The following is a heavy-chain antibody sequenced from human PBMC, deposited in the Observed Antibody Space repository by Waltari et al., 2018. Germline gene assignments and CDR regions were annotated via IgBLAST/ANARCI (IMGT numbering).Heavy chain of an antibody. D-gene: IGHD5-18*01. CDR1: GFTFSSYS. V-gene: IGHV3-21*01. J-gene: IGHJ4*02. CDR2: ISSSSYI. CDR3: ARDGLGYSYGSFDY. Sequence: EVQLVESGGGLVKPGGSLRLSCAASGFTFSSYSMNWVRQAPGKGLEWVSSISSSSYIYYADSVKGRFTISRDNAKNSLYLQMNSLRAEDTAVYYCARDGLGYSYGSFDYWGQGTLVTVSS.